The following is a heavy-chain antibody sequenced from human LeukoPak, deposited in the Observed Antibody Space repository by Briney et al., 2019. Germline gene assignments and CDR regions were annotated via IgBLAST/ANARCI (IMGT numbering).Heavy chain of an antibody. Sequence: SVKVSCKASGGTFSSYAISWVRQAPGQGLEWLGGIIPIFGTANYAQKFQGRVTITTDESTSTAYMELSSLRSEDTAVYYCARDGSVEIRFDYWGQGTLVTVSS. CDR3: ARDGSVEIRFDY. V-gene: IGHV1-69*05. D-gene: IGHD5-24*01. CDR1: GGTFSSYA. CDR2: IIPIFGTA. J-gene: IGHJ4*02.